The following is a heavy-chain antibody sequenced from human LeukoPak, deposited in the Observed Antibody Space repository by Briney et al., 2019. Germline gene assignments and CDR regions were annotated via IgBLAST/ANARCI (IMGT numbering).Heavy chain of an antibody. J-gene: IGHJ5*02. V-gene: IGHV3-48*03. CDR1: GFTVSSYE. Sequence: GGSLRLSCAASGFTVSSYEMNWVRQAPGKGLEWVSYISSSGSALYYADSVKGRFTISRDNAKNSLYLQMNSLRAEDTAVYYCAKDGNYYGSGSYYISRVYNWFDPWGQGTLVTVSS. CDR2: ISSSGSAL. CDR3: AKDGNYYGSGSYYISRVYNWFDP. D-gene: IGHD3-10*01.